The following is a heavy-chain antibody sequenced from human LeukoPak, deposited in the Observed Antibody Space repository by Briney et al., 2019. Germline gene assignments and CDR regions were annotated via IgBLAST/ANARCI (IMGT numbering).Heavy chain of an antibody. D-gene: IGHD4-17*01. CDR2: LKLFGDEQ. CDR3: ARALTTDHSGRWFDP. Sequence: GGSLRLSCEGSGFIFSHYWMSWLRQAPGKEPEWVAILKLFGDEQYYGDSVKGRFIISRDNARNLLYLQMHSLRADDTAMYYCARALTTDHSGRWFDPWGQGTLVTVSS. V-gene: IGHV3-7*01. CDR1: GFIFSHYW. J-gene: IGHJ5*02.